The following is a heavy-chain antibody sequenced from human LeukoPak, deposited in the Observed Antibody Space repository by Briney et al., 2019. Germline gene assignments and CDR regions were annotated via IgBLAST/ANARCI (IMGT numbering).Heavy chain of an antibody. CDR3: ARGPYSYGPEIDY. D-gene: IGHD5-18*01. CDR1: GFTFSSYA. Sequence: PGGSLRLSCSASGFTFSSYAMHWVRQAPGKGLEYVSAISSNGGSTYYADSVKGRFTISRDNSKNTLYLQMSSLRAEDTAVYYCARGPYSYGPEIDYWGQGTLVIVSS. J-gene: IGHJ4*02. V-gene: IGHV3-64D*06. CDR2: ISSNGGST.